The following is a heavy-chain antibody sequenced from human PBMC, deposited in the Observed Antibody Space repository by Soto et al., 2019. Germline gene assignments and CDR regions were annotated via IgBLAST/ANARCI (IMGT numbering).Heavy chain of an antibody. CDR3: ARGLGIAARLYYYGMDV. CDR2: IIPIFGTA. D-gene: IGHD6-6*01. V-gene: IGHV1-69*13. CDR1: GGTFSSYA. Sequence: EASVKVSCKASGGTFSSYAISWVRQAPGQGLEWMGGIIPIFGTANYAQKFQGRVTITADESTSTAYMELSSLRSEDTAVYYCARGLGIAARLYYYGMDVWGQGTTVTVSS. J-gene: IGHJ6*02.